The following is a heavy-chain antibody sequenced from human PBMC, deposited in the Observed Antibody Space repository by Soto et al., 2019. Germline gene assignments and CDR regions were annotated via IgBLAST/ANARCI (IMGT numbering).Heavy chain of an antibody. Sequence: QVQLVQSGAEVKKPGSSVKVSCKASGGTFSSYTISWVRQAPGQGLEWMGRIIPILGIANYAQKFQGRVTITADKSTSTAYTELSSLRSEDTAVYYCARGKTGYRPDYWGQGTLVTVSS. CDR1: GGTFSSYT. D-gene: IGHD3-9*01. J-gene: IGHJ4*02. V-gene: IGHV1-69*02. CDR2: IIPILGIA. CDR3: ARGKTGYRPDY.